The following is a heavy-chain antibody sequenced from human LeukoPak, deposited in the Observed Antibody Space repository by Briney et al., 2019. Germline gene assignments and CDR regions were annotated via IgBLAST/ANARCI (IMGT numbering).Heavy chain of an antibody. CDR2: IYYSGST. V-gene: IGHV4-59*01. D-gene: IGHD5-18*01. J-gene: IGHJ5*02. CDR3: GRGQNGYSYGFDL. Sequence: SETLSLTCTVSGGSISGYYWSWIRQSPGKGLEWIGYIYYSGSTNYNPSLKSRVTISVDTSKNQFSLKLTSVTAADTAVYYCGRGQNGYSYGFDLWGQGTLVTASS. CDR1: GGSISGYY.